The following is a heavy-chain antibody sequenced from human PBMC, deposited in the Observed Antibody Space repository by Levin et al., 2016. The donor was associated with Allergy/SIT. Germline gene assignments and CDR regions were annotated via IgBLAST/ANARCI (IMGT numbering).Heavy chain of an antibody. Sequence: GGSLRLSCAASGFSLSSYAMNWVRQAPGKGLEWVSAISSSENITNYADSVKGRFTISTDTSKNTLYLQMNSLRVDDTAVYYCAKGKASGLLDWLDPWGQGTLVTVSS. D-gene: IGHD3-10*01. CDR2: ISSSENIT. CDR1: GFSLSSYA. CDR3: AKGKASGLLDWLDP. J-gene: IGHJ5*02. V-gene: IGHV3-23*01.